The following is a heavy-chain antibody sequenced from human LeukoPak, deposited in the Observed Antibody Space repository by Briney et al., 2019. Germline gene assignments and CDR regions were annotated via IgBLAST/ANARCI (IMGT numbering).Heavy chain of an antibody. D-gene: IGHD3-3*01. CDR1: GGSLSSYY. CDR3: ARYYDFWSLDP. J-gene: IGHJ5*02. V-gene: IGHV4-4*07. CDR2: IYTSGST. Sequence: SETLSLTCTVSGGSLSSYYWSCIRHPAGKGLEWIGRIYTSGSTNYNPSLKSRVTISVDTSKNQFSLKLSSVTAADTAVYYCARYYDFWSLDPWGQGTLVTVSS.